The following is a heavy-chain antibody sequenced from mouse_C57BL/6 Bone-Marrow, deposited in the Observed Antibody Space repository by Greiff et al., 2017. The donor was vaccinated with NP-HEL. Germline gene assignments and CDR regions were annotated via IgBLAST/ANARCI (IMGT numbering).Heavy chain of an antibody. CDR2: ISYDGSN. V-gene: IGHV3-6*01. CDR1: GYSITSGYY. CDR3: ARGNYYGRGYFDY. D-gene: IGHD1-1*01. Sequence: EVKVEESGPGLVKPSQSLSLTCSVTGYSITSGYYWNWIRQFPGNKLEWMGYISYDGSNNYNPSLKNRISITRDTSKNQFFLKLNSVTTEDTATYYCARGNYYGRGYFDYWGQGTTLTVSS. J-gene: IGHJ2*01.